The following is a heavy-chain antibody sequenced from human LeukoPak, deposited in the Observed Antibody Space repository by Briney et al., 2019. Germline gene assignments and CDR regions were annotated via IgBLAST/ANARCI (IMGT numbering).Heavy chain of an antibody. Sequence: GGSLRLSCAASGFNFASRWMHWVRQAPGKGLVWVSRIISDGGDTTYADSVKGRLTISRDNVKKIVYLQMRSLRVEDTAVYHCARLFDGKGSFDLWGQGTLVTVSS. CDR3: ARLFDGKGSFDL. V-gene: IGHV3-74*01. J-gene: IGHJ5*02. CDR2: IISDGGDT. D-gene: IGHD4-23*01. CDR1: GFNFASRW.